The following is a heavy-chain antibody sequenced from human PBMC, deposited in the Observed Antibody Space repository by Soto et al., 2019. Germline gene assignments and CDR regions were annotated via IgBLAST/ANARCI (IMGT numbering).Heavy chain of an antibody. V-gene: IGHV1-46*01. D-gene: IGHD5-18*01. Sequence: ASVKVSCKTSGHSFTSYYIHWVRRAPGQGLEWMGVVNPSRGSTNYAQKFQDRLTLTSDTSTSTVYMELSSLISDDTAVFYCAHALGYSSGFDAWGQGALVTVSS. CDR1: GHSFTSYY. J-gene: IGHJ5*02. CDR2: VNPSRGST. CDR3: AHALGYSSGFDA.